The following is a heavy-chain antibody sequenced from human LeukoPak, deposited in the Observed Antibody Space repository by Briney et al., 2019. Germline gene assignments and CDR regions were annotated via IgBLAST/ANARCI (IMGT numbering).Heavy chain of an antibody. Sequence: SETLSLTCTVSGDSISSSSYYWVWIRQPPGKGLEWIGSIYYTGNTYYNPSLKSRVTISVDTSKNQFSLKLSSVTAADTAVYYCASQKVDSGSYYFDYWGQGTLVTVSS. CDR1: GDSISSSSYY. CDR3: ASQKVDSGSYYFDY. CDR2: IYYTGNT. J-gene: IGHJ4*02. D-gene: IGHD1-26*01. V-gene: IGHV4-39*01.